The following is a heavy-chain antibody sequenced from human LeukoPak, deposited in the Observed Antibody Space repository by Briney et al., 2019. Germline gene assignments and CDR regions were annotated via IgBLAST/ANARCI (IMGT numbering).Heavy chain of an antibody. V-gene: IGHV1-2*06. J-gene: IGHJ4*02. D-gene: IGHD3-3*01. CDR1: GYTFTGYY. CDR2: INPNSGGT. CDR3: ARGGYDFWSGYSYYFDY. Sequence: ASVKVSCKASGYTFTGYYIHWVRQAPGQGLEWMGRINPNSGGTNYAQKFQGRVTMTRDTSISTAYMELSRLRSDDTAVYYCARGGYDFWSGYSYYFDYWGQGTLVTVSS.